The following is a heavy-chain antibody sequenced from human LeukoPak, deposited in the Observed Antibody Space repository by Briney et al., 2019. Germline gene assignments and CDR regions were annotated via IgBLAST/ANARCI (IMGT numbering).Heavy chain of an antibody. D-gene: IGHD4/OR15-4a*01. CDR2: IDWDDDK. Sequence: GPTLVNPTQTLTLTCTFSGFSLTATGMRVSWIRQPPGKALEWLARIDWDDDKFYSTSLKTRLTISKDTSKNQVVLTMTNMDPVDTATYYCARLQGATIGAKWFDPWGQGTLVTVSS. CDR3: ARLQGATIGAKWFDP. CDR1: GFSLTATGMR. V-gene: IGHV2-70*04. J-gene: IGHJ5*02.